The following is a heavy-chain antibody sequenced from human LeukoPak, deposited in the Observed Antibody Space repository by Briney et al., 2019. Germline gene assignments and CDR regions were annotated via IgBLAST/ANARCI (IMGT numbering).Heavy chain of an antibody. CDR3: ARGRVAVAY. CDR2: IKADGSEK. D-gene: IGHD6-19*01. CDR1: AFTLSSYW. Sequence: GGSLRLSCEASAFTLSSYWMSWVRQAPGKGLEWVASIKADGSEKYYVASVKGRFTISRDNAQDSLYLQMNSLRAEDTAVYYCARGRVAVAYWGQGTLVTVSS. J-gene: IGHJ4*02. V-gene: IGHV3-7*04.